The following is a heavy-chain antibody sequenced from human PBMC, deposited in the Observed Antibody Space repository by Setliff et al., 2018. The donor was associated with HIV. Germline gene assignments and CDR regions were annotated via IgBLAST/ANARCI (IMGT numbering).Heavy chain of an antibody. CDR2: IDHSGSN. V-gene: IGHV4-34*01. D-gene: IGHD3-10*01. CDR1: GGSFNDYY. J-gene: IGHJ4*02. Sequence: KASETLSLTCAVYGGSFNDYYWTWIRQPPGKVLEWIGEIDHSGSNKYHASLKSRVTISIDTSKNQISLKLSSVTAADPAVYYCARGLKYYGSGSYFPLGYWGQGTLVTVSS. CDR3: ARGLKYYGSGSYFPLGY.